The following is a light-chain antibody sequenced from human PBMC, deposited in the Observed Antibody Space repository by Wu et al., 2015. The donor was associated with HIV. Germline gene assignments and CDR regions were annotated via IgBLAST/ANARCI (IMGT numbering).Light chain of an antibody. J-gene: IGKJ4*01. Sequence: DIQMTQSPSSLSASVGDRVTITCRASQSISRFLNWYQQKPGKAPKALIFGTSTLESGVPSGFTGSGSGTDFTLTINNLQPEDFATYYCQQSLAAPLAFGGGTKVELK. V-gene: IGKV1-39*01. CDR2: GTS. CDR3: QQSLAAPLA. CDR1: QSISRF.